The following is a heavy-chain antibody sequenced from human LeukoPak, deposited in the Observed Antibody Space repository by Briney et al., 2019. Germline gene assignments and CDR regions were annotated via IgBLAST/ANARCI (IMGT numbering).Heavy chain of an antibody. CDR3: ARGIVVVPAAFDP. CDR2: IYTSGST. D-gene: IGHD2-2*01. CDR1: GGSISSGSYY. J-gene: IGHJ5*02. V-gene: IGHV4-61*02. Sequence: PSQTLSLTCTVSGGSISSGSYYWSWIRQPAGKGLEWIGRIYTSGSTNYNPSLKSRVTISVGTSKNQFSLKLSSVTAADTAVYYCARGIVVVPAAFDPWGQGTLVTVSS.